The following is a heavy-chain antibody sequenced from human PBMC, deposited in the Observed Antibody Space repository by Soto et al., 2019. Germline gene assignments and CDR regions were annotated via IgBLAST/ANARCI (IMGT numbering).Heavy chain of an antibody. D-gene: IGHD5-18*01. CDR2: IFYGGST. CDR1: GGSIRSGGYY. CDR3: ATAIGRGYLDY. Sequence: PSETLSLTCSVSGGSIRSGGYYWSWIRQCPGEALEWIGFIFYGGSTYYIPSLKSRLSISVDTSKNQFSLSLSSVTAADTAVYYCATAIGRGYLDYWGQGTLVTVSS. J-gene: IGHJ4*02. V-gene: IGHV4-31*03.